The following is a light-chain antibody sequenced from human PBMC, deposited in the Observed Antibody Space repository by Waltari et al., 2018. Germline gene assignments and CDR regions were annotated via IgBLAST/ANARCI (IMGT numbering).Light chain of an antibody. CDR3: QQVNSDPFT. V-gene: IGKV1-9*01. Sequence: IQFTQSPSSLSVSVGDRVTSTCRASHDVSSYLAWYQQKPGKAPKVLFYAASGLKSAVPGRFRGSGSGTDFTLTISSLQPEDIATYYCQQVNSDPFTFGGGTKVEI. J-gene: IGKJ4*02. CDR2: AAS. CDR1: HDVSSY.